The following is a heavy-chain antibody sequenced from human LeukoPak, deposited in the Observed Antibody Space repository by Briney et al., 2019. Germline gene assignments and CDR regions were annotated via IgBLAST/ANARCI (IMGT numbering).Heavy chain of an antibody. Sequence: SETLSLTCTVSGGSISSYYWSWIRQPPGKGLEWIGYIYYSGSTNYNPSLKSRVTISVDTSKNQFSLKLSSATAADTAVYYCARMITMVRGLGWFDPWGQGTLVTVSS. CDR1: GGSISSYY. D-gene: IGHD3-10*01. V-gene: IGHV4-59*01. CDR2: IYYSGST. J-gene: IGHJ5*02. CDR3: ARMITMVRGLGWFDP.